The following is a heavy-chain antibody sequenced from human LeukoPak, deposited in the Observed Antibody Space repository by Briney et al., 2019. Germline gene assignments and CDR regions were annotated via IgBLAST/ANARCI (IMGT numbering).Heavy chain of an antibody. Sequence: GGSLRLSCAASGFTFSSYAMSWVRQAPGKGLEWVAGISSSGNGGNTYYADSVKGRFTISRGNAQNSLYLQMNGLRVEDTAVYYCTRRLDDWGQGTLVTVSS. CDR3: TRRLDD. CDR1: GFTFSSYA. J-gene: IGHJ4*02. D-gene: IGHD3-16*01. V-gene: IGHV3-23*01. CDR2: ISSSGNGGNT.